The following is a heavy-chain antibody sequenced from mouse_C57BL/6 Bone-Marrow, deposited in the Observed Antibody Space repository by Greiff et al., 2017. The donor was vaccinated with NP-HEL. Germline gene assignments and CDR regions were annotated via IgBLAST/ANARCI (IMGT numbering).Heavy chain of an antibody. CDR1: GFTFNTYA. Sequence: EVKLVESGGGLVQPKGSLKLSCAASGFTFNTYAMHWVRQAPGKGVEWVAGIRSKSSNYATYYADSVKDRFTISRDDSQSMLYLQMNNLKTEDTAMYYCVRGYYGYDGFAYWGQGTLVTVSA. J-gene: IGHJ3*01. CDR2: IRSKSSNYAT. V-gene: IGHV10-3*01. D-gene: IGHD2-2*01. CDR3: VRGYYGYDGFAY.